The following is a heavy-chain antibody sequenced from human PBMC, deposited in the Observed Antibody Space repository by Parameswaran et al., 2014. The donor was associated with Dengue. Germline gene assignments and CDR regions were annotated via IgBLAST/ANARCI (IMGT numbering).Heavy chain of an antibody. D-gene: IGHD5-18*01. CDR3: ARGGGFGYSYGSS. CDR2: INHSGST. V-gene: IGHV4-34*01. J-gene: IGHJ4*02. Sequence: VRQAPGKGLEWIGEINHSGSTNYNPSLKSRVTISVDTSKNQFSLKLSSVTAADTAVYYCARGGGFGYSYGSSWGQGTLVTVSS.